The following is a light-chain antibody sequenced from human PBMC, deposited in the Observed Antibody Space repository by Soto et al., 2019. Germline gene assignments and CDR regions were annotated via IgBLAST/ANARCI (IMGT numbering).Light chain of an antibody. J-gene: IGLJ3*02. Sequence: QSALTQPASVSGSPGQSITISCTGTSSDVGNYNLVSWYQHHPGKAPKLIIYAATERPSGVSNRFSGSESGNMASLTISGLQAEDEADYYCSSYATSRTWVFGGGTKLTVL. CDR3: SSYATSRTWV. CDR1: SSDVGNYNL. CDR2: AAT. V-gene: IGLV2-23*01.